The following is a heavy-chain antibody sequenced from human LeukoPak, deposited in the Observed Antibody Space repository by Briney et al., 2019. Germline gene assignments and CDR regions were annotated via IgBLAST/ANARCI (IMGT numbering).Heavy chain of an antibody. CDR3: ARDRGSTSRDSPSNWFDP. V-gene: IGHV1-69*05. D-gene: IGHD2-2*02. Sequence: SVKVSCKASGGTFSSYAISWVRQAPGQGLEWMGGIIPIFGTANYAQKFQGRVTITTDESTSTAYMELSSLRSEDTAVYYCARDRGSTSRDSPSNWFDPWGQGTLVTVSS. CDR2: IIPIFGTA. J-gene: IGHJ5*02. CDR1: GGTFSSYA.